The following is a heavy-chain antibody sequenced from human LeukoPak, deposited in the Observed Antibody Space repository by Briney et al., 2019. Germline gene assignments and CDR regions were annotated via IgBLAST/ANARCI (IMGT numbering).Heavy chain of an antibody. CDR2: INSDGSST. J-gene: IGHJ6*03. CDR3: ARDVPYYYDSSGYSYYYYYMDV. Sequence: GGSLRLSCAASGFTFSSYGMHWVRQAPGKGLVWVSRINSDGSSTSYADSVKGRFTISRDNAKNTLYLQMNSLRAEDTAVYYCARDVPYYYDSSGYSYYYYYMDVWGKGTTVTVSS. CDR1: GFTFSSYG. D-gene: IGHD3-22*01. V-gene: IGHV3-74*01.